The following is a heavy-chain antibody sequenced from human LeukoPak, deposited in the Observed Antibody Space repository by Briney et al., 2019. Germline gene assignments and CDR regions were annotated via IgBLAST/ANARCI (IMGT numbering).Heavy chain of an antibody. Sequence: GRSLRLSCAASGFTFSSYAMHRVRQAPGKGLEWVAVISYDGSNKYYADSVKGRFTISRDNSKNTLYLQMNSLRAEDTAVYYCARAHPLRSLDYWGQGTLVTVSS. CDR3: ARAHPLRSLDY. CDR2: ISYDGSNK. V-gene: IGHV3-30-3*01. J-gene: IGHJ4*02. CDR1: GFTFSSYA. D-gene: IGHD4-17*01.